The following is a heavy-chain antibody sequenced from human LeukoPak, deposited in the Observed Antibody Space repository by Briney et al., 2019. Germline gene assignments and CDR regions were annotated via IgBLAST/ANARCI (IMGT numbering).Heavy chain of an antibody. Sequence: GGSLRLSCAASGITFSSYAMSWVRQAPGKGLEWVSAISGSGGSTYYADSVKGRFTISRDNSKNTLYLQMNSLRAEDTAVYYCAKDPDPYYDFWSGYSKYNWFDPWGQGTLVTVSS. CDR2: ISGSGGST. J-gene: IGHJ5*02. V-gene: IGHV3-23*01. CDR1: GITFSSYA. D-gene: IGHD3-3*01. CDR3: AKDPDPYYDFWSGYSKYNWFDP.